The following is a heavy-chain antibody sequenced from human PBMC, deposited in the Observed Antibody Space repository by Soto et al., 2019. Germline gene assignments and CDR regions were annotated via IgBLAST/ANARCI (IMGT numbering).Heavy chain of an antibody. CDR1: GYTFATYA. D-gene: IGHD1-20*01. J-gene: IGHJ5*02. Sequence: QVQLVQSGAEVKKPGASVKVSCKASGYTFATYAIHWVRQAPGEGLEWMGCINPATGNTEYSEKFQDRVTLTRDTSATTAYMELRGLRFADTAVYYCARRYKSARWLETWGEGAMVTVS. CDR2: INPATGNT. V-gene: IGHV1-3*01. CDR3: ARRYKSARWLET.